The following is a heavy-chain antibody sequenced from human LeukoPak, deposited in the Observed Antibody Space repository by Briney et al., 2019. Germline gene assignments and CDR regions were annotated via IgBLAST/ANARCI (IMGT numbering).Heavy chain of an antibody. Sequence: GGSLRLSCAASGFTFDDYGMSWIRQAPVKGLEWVSGINWNGGSTGYADSVKGRFTISRDSAKNSLYLQMNSLRAEDTALYYCARNYGGYDGTDYWGQGTLVTVSS. CDR2: INWNGGST. CDR1: GFTFDDYG. J-gene: IGHJ4*02. V-gene: IGHV3-20*04. D-gene: IGHD5-12*01. CDR3: ARNYGGYDGTDY.